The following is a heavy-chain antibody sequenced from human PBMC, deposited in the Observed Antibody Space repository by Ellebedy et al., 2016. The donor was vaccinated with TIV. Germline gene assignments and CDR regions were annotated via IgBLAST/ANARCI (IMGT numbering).Heavy chain of an antibody. J-gene: IGHJ6*03. CDR1: AFIFRDYY. V-gene: IGHV3-11*06. D-gene: IGHD3-10*01. CDR2: INTGNNVV. CDR3: ARVRGTGQDHYYIDV. Sequence: GGSLRLXXEASAFIFRDYYMSWIRQAPGKGLEWISSINTGNNVVNYADSVKGRFTISRDYAKNSLYLQMNSLRAEDTAVYYCARVRGTGQDHYYIDVWGKGTTVTVSS.